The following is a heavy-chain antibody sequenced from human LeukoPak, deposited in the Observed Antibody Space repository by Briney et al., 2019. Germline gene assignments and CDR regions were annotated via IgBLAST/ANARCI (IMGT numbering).Heavy chain of an antibody. V-gene: IGHV3-30*18. CDR2: ISYDGSNK. CDR1: GFTFSSYG. Sequence: QSGGSLRLSCAASGFTFSSYGMHWVRQAPGKGLEWVAVISYDGSNKYYADSVKGRFTISRDNSKNTLYLQMNSLRAEDTAVYYCAKDGAMGFEDYYYYGMDVWGQGTTVTVSS. CDR3: AKDGAMGFEDYYYYGMDV. D-gene: IGHD5-18*01. J-gene: IGHJ6*02.